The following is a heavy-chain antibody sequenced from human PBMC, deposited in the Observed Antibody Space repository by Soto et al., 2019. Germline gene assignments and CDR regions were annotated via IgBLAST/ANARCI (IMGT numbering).Heavy chain of an antibody. Sequence: PGESLKISCKGSGYSFTIYWIGWVRQMPGKGLEWMGIIYPGDSDTRYSPSFQGQVTISADKSISTAYLQWSSLKASDTAMYYCARHXRGVGCELHNYYYGMDVWGQGTTVTVSS. CDR3: ARHXRGVGCELHNYYYGMDV. CDR2: IYPGDSDT. J-gene: IGHJ6*01. D-gene: IGHD1-26*01. V-gene: IGHV5-51*01. CDR1: GYSFTIYW.